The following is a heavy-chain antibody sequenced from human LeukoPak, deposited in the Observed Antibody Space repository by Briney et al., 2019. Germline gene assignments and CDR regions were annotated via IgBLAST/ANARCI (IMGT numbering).Heavy chain of an antibody. Sequence: PGGSLRLSCAASGFTFSNAWMSWVRQAPGKGLEWVGRIKSKTDGGTTDYAAPVKGRFTISRDDSKNTLYLQMNSLKTEDTAVYYCTTVFRLRWLHNDYWGQGTLVTVSS. D-gene: IGHD4-23*01. CDR1: GFTFSNAW. CDR2: IKSKTDGGTT. V-gene: IGHV3-15*01. J-gene: IGHJ4*02. CDR3: TTVFRLRWLHNDY.